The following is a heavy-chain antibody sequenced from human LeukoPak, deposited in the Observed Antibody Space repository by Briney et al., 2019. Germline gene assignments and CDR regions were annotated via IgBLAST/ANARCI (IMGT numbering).Heavy chain of an antibody. J-gene: IGHJ4*02. CDR2: IRYDGSNK. CDR1: GFTFSSYG. CDR3: AKDSSGFSGYRMGSLGY. D-gene: IGHD3-22*01. Sequence: PGGSLRLSCAASGFTFSSYGMHWVRRARGKGLEWVAFIRYDGSNKYYADSVKGRFTISRDNSKNTLYLQMNSLRAEDTAVYYCAKDSSGFSGYRMGSLGYWGQGTLVTVSS. V-gene: IGHV3-30*02.